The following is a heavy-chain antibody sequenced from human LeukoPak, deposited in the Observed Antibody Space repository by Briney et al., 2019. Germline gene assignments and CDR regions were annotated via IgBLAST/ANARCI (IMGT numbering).Heavy chain of an antibody. V-gene: IGHV3-21*01. CDR1: GFTFSSYS. D-gene: IGHD2-2*01. CDR3: ARGGPAAMGMSNFDY. CDR2: ISSSSSYI. J-gene: IGHJ4*02. Sequence: MAGGSLRLSCAASGFTFSSYSMNWVRQAPGKGLEWVSSISSSSSYIYYADSIKGRFTISRDNAKNSLYLQMNGLRAEDTAVYYCARGGPAAMGMSNFDYWGQGTLVTVSS.